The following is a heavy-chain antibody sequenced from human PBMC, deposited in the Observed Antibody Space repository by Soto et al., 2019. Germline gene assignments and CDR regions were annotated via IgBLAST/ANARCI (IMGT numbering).Heavy chain of an antibody. CDR2: IYYSGGT. J-gene: IGHJ6*02. Sequence: SETLSLTCTVSGGSISSYYWSWIRQPPGKGLEWIGYIYYSGGTNYNPSLKSRVTISVDTSKNQFSLKLSSVTAADTAVYYCARASGYSSSWYYYYGMDVWGQGTTVTVSS. V-gene: IGHV4-59*01. CDR3: ARASGYSSSWYYYYGMDV. CDR1: GGSISSYY. D-gene: IGHD6-13*01.